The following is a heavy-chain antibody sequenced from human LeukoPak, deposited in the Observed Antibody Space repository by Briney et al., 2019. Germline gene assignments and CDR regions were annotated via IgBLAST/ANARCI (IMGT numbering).Heavy chain of an antibody. J-gene: IGHJ4*02. CDR3: ARGRYYDSSGYRNFDY. V-gene: IGHV4-34*01. Sequence: SETLSLTCAVYGGSFSGYYWSWIRQPPGKGLEWIGEINHSGSTNYNPSLKSRVTISVDTSKNQFSLKLSSVTAADTAVYYCARGRYYDSSGYRNFDYWGQGTLVTVSS. CDR1: GGSFSGYY. D-gene: IGHD3-22*01. CDR2: INHSGST.